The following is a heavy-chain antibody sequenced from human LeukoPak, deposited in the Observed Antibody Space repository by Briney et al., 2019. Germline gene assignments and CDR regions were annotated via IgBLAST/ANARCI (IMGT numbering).Heavy chain of an antibody. Sequence: PGGSLRLSCVVSEFTFSTYWMHWVRQGSGKGLVWVSRIDSGGSNTLYADSVRGRFTISRDNSKNTLYLQMNSLRAEDTAVYYCAKDREAFMTTKVTSFDYWGQGTLVTVSS. D-gene: IGHD4-17*01. CDR2: IDSGGSNT. CDR1: EFTFSTYW. V-gene: IGHV3-74*01. J-gene: IGHJ4*02. CDR3: AKDREAFMTTKVTSFDY.